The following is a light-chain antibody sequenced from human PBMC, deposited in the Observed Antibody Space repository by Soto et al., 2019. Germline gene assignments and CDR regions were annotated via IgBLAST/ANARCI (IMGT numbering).Light chain of an antibody. V-gene: IGLV4-69*01. J-gene: IGLJ2*01. CDR1: SGHSSYA. CDR3: QTWGTGIVV. CDR2: VNSDGSH. Sequence: QSVLTQSPSASASLGASVKLTCTLSSGHSSYAIAWHQQQPKKGPRYLMKVNSDGSHNKGDGIPDRFSGSSSGAERYLIISSLQSEDEADYYCQTWGTGIVVFGGGTKLTVL.